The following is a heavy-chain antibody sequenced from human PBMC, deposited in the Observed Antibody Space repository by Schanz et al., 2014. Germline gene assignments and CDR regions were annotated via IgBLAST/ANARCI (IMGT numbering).Heavy chain of an antibody. D-gene: IGHD2-15*01. CDR2: IWYDGSKK. V-gene: IGHV3-33*01. CDR1: GFNIRTYG. CDR3: VGGQNWFDP. Sequence: QVQLVESGGGVVQPGRSLRLSCAASGFNIRTYGMHWVRQAQGKGLEWVAVIWYDGSKKYYADSVKGRFTISRDSSKNTLDLQTNNLRAEDTAVYYCVGGQNWFDPWGQGTLVTVSS. J-gene: IGHJ5*02.